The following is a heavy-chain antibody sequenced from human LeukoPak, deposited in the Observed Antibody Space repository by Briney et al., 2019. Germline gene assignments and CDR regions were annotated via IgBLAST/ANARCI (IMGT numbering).Heavy chain of an antibody. CDR2: IYYSGST. J-gene: IGHJ5*02. Sequence: PSETLSLTCTVSGGSISSGGYYWSWIGQHPGKGLEWIGYIYYSGSTYYNPSLKSRVTISVDTSKNQFSLNLSSVTAADTAVYYCARAPTGYWFDPWGQGTLVTVSS. CDR1: GGSISSGGYY. V-gene: IGHV4-31*03. CDR3: ARAPTGYWFDP. D-gene: IGHD4-17*01.